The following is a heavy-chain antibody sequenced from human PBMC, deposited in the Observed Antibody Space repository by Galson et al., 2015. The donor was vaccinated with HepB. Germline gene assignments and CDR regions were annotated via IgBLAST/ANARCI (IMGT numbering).Heavy chain of an antibody. CDR3: AKVKYGDYDPYFDY. CDR2: ISYDGSSK. J-gene: IGHJ4*02. V-gene: IGHV3-30*18. CDR1: GFTFSSYG. Sequence: SLRLSCAASGFTFSSYGMHWVRQAPGKGLEWVAVISYDGSSKYYADSVKGRFTIPRDNSKNTLYLQMNSLRAEDTAVYYCAKVKYGDYDPYFDYWGQGTLVTVSS. D-gene: IGHD4-17*01.